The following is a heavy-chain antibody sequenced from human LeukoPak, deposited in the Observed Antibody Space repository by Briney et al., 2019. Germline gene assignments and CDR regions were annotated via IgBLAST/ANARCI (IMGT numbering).Heavy chain of an antibody. CDR2: MYYSGSI. CDR3: ARTRVPGSYSPKGPFDY. CDR1: GGSISSGGYY. V-gene: IGHV4-39*07. Sequence: SETLSLTCLVSGGSISSGGYYWGWIRQPPSKGLEWIGSMYYSGSIFYNPSLKSRVTISINTSKNQFSLKVSSVTAADTAVYYCARTRVPGSYSPKGPFDYWGQGTLVTVSS. D-gene: IGHD1-26*01. J-gene: IGHJ4*02.